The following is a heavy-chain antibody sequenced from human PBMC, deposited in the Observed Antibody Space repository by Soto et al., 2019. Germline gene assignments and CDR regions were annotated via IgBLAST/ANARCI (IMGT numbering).Heavy chain of an antibody. D-gene: IGHD3-3*01. Sequence: VQLVESGGGLVKPGGSLRLSCAATGFTLSSYTMNWVRQDPGKGLEWVSSISSRSSYIYYADSVKGRYTISRDNAKDSLYLQMNSLRAADTAVYYCATVITTDAAFDVWGQGTIVSVSS. CDR3: ATVITTDAAFDV. CDR2: ISSRSSYI. CDR1: GFTLSSYT. V-gene: IGHV3-21*01. J-gene: IGHJ3*01.